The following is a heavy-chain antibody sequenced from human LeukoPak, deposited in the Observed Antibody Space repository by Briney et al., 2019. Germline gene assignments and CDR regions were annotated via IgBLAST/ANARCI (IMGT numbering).Heavy chain of an antibody. V-gene: IGHV3-23*01. CDR2: VTGTGSST. J-gene: IGHJ4*02. Sequence: PGGSLRLSCAASGFTFSNYWMSWVRQAPGKGLEWVSIVTGTGSSTNYADSVRGRFTISRDNSKNTLYLQMNSLRAEDTATYYCAKGGTADLAYIDYWGQGALVTVSS. CDR1: GFTFSNYW. D-gene: IGHD1/OR15-1a*01. CDR3: AKGGTADLAYIDY.